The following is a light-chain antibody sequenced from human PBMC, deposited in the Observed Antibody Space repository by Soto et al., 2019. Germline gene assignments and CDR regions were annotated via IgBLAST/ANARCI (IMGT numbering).Light chain of an antibody. CDR3: SSYTGSSIL. J-gene: IGLJ2*01. V-gene: IGLV2-14*01. Sequence: QSALTQPASVSGSPGQSITISCTGTSRDVGGYNYVSWYQQHPGKAPKLMIYDVSNRPSGVSNRFSGSKSGNTASLTISGLQAEDEADYYCSSYTGSSILFGGGTKLTVL. CDR1: SRDVGGYNY. CDR2: DVS.